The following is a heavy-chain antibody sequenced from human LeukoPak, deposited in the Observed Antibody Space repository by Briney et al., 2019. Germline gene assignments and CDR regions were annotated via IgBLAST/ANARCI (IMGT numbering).Heavy chain of an antibody. D-gene: IGHD2-2*01. CDR3: ARGVVSAATGTYYFDY. CDR2: INHSGST. V-gene: IGHV4-34*01. Sequence: SETLSLTCAVYGGSFSGYYWSWIRQPPGKGLEWIGEINHSGSTNYNPSLKSRVTISVDTSKNQFSLKLSSVTAADTAVYYCARGVVSAATGTYYFDYWGQGTLVTVSS. J-gene: IGHJ4*02. CDR1: GGSFSGYY.